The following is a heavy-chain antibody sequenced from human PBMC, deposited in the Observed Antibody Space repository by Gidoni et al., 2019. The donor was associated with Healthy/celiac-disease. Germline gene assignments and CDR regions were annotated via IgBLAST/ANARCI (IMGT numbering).Heavy chain of an antibody. Sequence: EVQLVESGGGLVQPGRSLRLSCAASGFTFVDYAMPWVRQAPGKGLEWVSGISWNSGSIGYADSVKGRFTISRDNAKNSLYLQMNSLRAEDTALYYCAKDRITIFGVASDAFDIWGQGTMVTVSS. CDR3: AKDRITIFGVASDAFDI. J-gene: IGHJ3*02. D-gene: IGHD3-3*01. V-gene: IGHV3-9*01. CDR2: ISWNSGSI. CDR1: GFTFVDYA.